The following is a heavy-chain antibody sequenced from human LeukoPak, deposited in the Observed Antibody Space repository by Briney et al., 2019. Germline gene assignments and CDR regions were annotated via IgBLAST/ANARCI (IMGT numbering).Heavy chain of an antibody. CDR2: IYYSGST. D-gene: IGHD1-7*01. V-gene: IGHV4-59*01. Sequence: SETLSLTCTVSGGSISSYYWSWIRQPPGKGLEWIGYIYYSGSTNYNPSLKSRVTISVDTSKNQFSLKLSSVTAADTAVYYCARVNNWNYDFDYWGQGTLATVSS. J-gene: IGHJ4*02. CDR3: ARVNNWNYDFDY. CDR1: GGSISSYY.